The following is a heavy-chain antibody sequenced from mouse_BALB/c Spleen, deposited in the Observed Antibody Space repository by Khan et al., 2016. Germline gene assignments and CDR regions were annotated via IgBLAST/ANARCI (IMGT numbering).Heavy chain of an antibody. D-gene: IGHD1-2*01. CDR3: TSSGATATEEYFDY. J-gene: IGHJ2*01. CDR1: GYTFTDYE. V-gene: IGHV1-15*01. CDR2: IDPETGGN. Sequence: VQLQESGAELVRPGASVTLSCKASGYTFTDYEIHWVKQTPVHGLEWIGAIDPETGGNDYNQKFKGKATLTADKSSSTAYLDFSSLTSEGSAVYFCTSSGATATEEYFDYWGQGTTLTVSA.